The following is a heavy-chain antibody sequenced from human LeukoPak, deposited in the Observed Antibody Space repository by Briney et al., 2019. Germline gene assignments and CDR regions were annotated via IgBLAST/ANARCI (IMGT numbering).Heavy chain of an antibody. J-gene: IGHJ4*02. CDR1: GGTFSSYA. CDR3: VRGYSNSGGDY. D-gene: IGHD6-6*01. V-gene: IGHV1-69*05. Sequence: SVKVSCKASGGTFSSYAISWVRQAPGQGLEWMGRIIPIFGTANYAQKFQGRVTITTDESTSTAYMELSSLRAEDTAVYYCVRGYSNSGGDYWGQGTLVTVSS. CDR2: IIPIFGTA.